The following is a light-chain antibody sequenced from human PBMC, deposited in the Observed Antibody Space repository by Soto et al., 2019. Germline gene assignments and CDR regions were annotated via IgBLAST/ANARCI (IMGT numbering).Light chain of an antibody. J-gene: IGKJ4*01. CDR3: QQYNKWPLT. CDR1: ESVSNN. Sequence: EIVLTQSPAILSVSQGERATLSCRASESVSNNLAWYQQKPDQAPRLLIFGASARATGIPARFRGSGSGTEFTLTISSLQSEDFAVSYCQQYNKWPLTFGGGTKVEIK. CDR2: GAS. V-gene: IGKV3-15*01.